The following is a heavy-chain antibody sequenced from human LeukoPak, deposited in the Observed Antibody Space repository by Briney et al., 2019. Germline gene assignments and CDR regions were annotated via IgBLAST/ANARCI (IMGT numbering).Heavy chain of an antibody. CDR1: GFTFSSYR. D-gene: IGHD2-15*01. CDR2: INQDGGEK. CDR3: ASIVVVIGTRSFDY. J-gene: IGHJ4*02. Sequence: GGSLRLSCAASGFTFSSYRMSWVRQAPGKGLEWVANINQDGGEKHYVDSVKGRFTISRDNAKNSLYLQMNSLRAEDTAVYYCASIVVVIGTRSFDYWGQGSLVSVSS. V-gene: IGHV3-7*01.